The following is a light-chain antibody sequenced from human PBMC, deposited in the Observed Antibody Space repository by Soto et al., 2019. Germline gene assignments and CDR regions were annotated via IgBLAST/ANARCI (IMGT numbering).Light chain of an antibody. J-gene: IGKJ1*01. Sequence: EIVLTQSPGTLSLSPGERATLSCRASQSVRSSYLAWYQQKPGQSPRLLIYDASNRATGIPDRFSGSGSGTDFTLAIIRLEPEDFALYYCQQYGSSPTFGQGTKVEIK. V-gene: IGKV3-20*01. CDR2: DAS. CDR1: QSVRSSY. CDR3: QQYGSSPT.